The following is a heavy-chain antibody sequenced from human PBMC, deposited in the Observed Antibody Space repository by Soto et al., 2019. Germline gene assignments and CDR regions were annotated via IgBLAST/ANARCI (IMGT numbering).Heavy chain of an antibody. CDR1: GGSFSGYY. CDR3: ASTAVVPGGLSIYYFDY. J-gene: IGHJ4*02. CDR2: INHSGST. Sequence: QVQLQQWGAGLLKPSETLSLTCAVYGGSFSGYYWSWIRQPPGKGLEWIGEINHSGSTNYNQSLKSRVTISVDTSNNQFSLNLSSVTASDTAVYYCASTAVVPGGLSIYYFDYWGQGTLVTVAS. V-gene: IGHV4-34*01. D-gene: IGHD2-2*01.